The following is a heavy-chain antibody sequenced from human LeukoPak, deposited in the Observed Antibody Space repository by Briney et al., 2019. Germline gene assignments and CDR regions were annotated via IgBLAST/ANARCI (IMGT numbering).Heavy chain of an antibody. Sequence: KTSETLSLTCTVSGGSISSFYWSWIRQPPGKGLEWIGYINYSGCAGYNPSLKSRVTMAVDTSKNQFSLKLNSVTAANTAIYYCARRTGSGGYKDWFDPWGQGTLVTVSS. CDR2: INYSGCA. CDR1: GGSISSFY. D-gene: IGHD6-19*01. J-gene: IGHJ5*02. CDR3: ARRTGSGGYKDWFDP. V-gene: IGHV4-59*08.